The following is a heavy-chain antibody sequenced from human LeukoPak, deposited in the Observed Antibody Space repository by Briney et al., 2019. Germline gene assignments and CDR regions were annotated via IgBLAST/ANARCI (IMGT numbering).Heavy chain of an antibody. CDR1: GGSISSYY. CDR2: IYTSGST. J-gene: IGHJ4*02. V-gene: IGHV4-4*07. CDR3: AREDYYESSGYYDYFDY. Sequence: PSETLSLTCTVSGGSISSYYWSWIRQPAGKGLEWIGRIYTSGSTNYNPSLTSRVTMSVDTSKNQFSLKLSSVTAADTAVYYCAREDYYESSGYYDYFDYWGQGTLVTVSS. D-gene: IGHD3-22*01.